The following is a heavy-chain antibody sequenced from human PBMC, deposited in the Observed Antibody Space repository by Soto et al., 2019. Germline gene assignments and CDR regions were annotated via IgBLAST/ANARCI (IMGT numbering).Heavy chain of an antibody. CDR1: GFSFSSYW. Sequence: GGSLRLSCADSGFSFSSYWMHWVRQGPGKGLVWVSRINTDGGSTNYADSVRGRFTISRDNAKNTVYLQMNSLRAEDTAVYYCARSPGGYYIDWGQGTMVTVSS. D-gene: IGHD3-9*01. V-gene: IGHV3-74*01. CDR3: ARSPGGYYID. J-gene: IGHJ3*01. CDR2: INTDGGST.